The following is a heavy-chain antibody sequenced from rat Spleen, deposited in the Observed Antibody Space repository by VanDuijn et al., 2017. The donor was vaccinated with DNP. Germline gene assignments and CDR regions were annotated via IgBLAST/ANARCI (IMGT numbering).Heavy chain of an antibody. D-gene: IGHD2-1*01. CDR2: INYDGVTA. J-gene: IGHJ4*01. Sequence: EVQLVESGGGLVQPGRSLKLSCAASGFTFSDYYMAWVRQAPTKGLDWVAYINYDGVTAYNGDSVKGRFTISRDNSKRTLYLQMDSLRSEDTATYFCARHTYDYAMDAWGQGTSVTVSS. CDR1: GFTFSDYY. CDR3: ARHTYDYAMDA. V-gene: IGHV5-7*01.